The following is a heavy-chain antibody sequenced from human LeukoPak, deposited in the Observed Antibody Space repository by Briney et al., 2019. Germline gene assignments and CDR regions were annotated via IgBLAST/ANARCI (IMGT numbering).Heavy chain of an antibody. V-gene: IGHV4-4*08. J-gene: IGHJ4*02. CDR2: IYYSGST. Sequence: SEALSLTCTVSGGSISSYYWSWIRQPPGKGLEWIGYIYYSGSTNYNPSLKSRVTISVDTSKNQFSLKLSSVTAADTAVYYCARELRNSGSRPTFDYWGQGTLVTVSS. D-gene: IGHD1-26*01. CDR1: GGSISSYY. CDR3: ARELRNSGSRPTFDY.